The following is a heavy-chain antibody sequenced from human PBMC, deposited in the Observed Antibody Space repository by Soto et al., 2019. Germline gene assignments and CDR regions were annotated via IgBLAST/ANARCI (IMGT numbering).Heavy chain of an antibody. J-gene: IGHJ4*02. D-gene: IGHD3-3*01. Sequence: QVHLVQSGAEVKKPGASVKLSCKAAGYTFSGYVMHWLRQAPGQRLEWMGWINAGNANTQYSQKFQRRVTITRDISASAVYLELSSLRSEDTAVYYCANGRYHDFWSGYYQFDYWGQGTLVTVSS. CDR1: GYTFSGYV. V-gene: IGHV1-3*01. CDR2: INAGNANT. CDR3: ANGRYHDFWSGYYQFDY.